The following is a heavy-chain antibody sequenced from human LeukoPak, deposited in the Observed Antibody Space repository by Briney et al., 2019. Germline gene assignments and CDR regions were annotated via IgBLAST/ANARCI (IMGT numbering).Heavy chain of an antibody. CDR3: AKDLPYTSGASDH. CDR1: GFTFSAFA. J-gene: IGHJ4*02. Sequence: GGSLRLSCAASGFTFSAFAMTWVRQAPGKGLEWVSTITDDGYNTYSADSVKGRITFSRDNSKNTLSLQLRSLRAEDTAVYYCAKDLPYTSGASDHWGQGTLVTVSS. D-gene: IGHD6-19*01. V-gene: IGHV3-23*01. CDR2: ITDDGYNT.